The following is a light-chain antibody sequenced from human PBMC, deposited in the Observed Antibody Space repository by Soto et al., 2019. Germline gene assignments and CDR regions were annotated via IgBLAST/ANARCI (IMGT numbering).Light chain of an antibody. CDR3: QQYGSFT. CDR2: GAS. Sequence: EIVLTQSPGTLSLSPGERATLSCRASQSVSSSYLAWYQQKPGQAPRLLTYGASSRATGIPDRFSGSGSGTDFTLTISRLEPEDFAVYYCQQYGSFTFGGGTKVEIK. J-gene: IGKJ4*01. V-gene: IGKV3-20*01. CDR1: QSVSSSY.